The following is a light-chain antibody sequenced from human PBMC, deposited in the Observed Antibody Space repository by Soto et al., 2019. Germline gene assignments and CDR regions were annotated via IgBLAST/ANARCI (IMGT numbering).Light chain of an antibody. CDR2: GNT. CDR1: GSNIGAGFD. Sequence: QSVLTQPPSLSGAPGQNIIISCTGGGSNIGAGFDVHWYQQLPGTAPKLLIYGNTNRPSGVPDRFSGSKSGTSASLVITGLQAEDEADYYCQSYDTGLGGPVVFGGGTKVTVL. J-gene: IGLJ2*01. V-gene: IGLV1-40*01. CDR3: QSYDTGLGGPVV.